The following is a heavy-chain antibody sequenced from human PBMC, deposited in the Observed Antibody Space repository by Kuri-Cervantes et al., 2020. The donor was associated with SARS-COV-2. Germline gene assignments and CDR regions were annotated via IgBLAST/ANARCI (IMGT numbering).Heavy chain of an antibody. D-gene: IGHD1-26*01. V-gene: IGHV4-34*01. CDR1: GFTFSSYW. CDR2: INHSGST. J-gene: IGHJ4*02. Sequence: ESLKISCAASGFTFSSYWMSWVRQPPGKGLEWIGEINHSGSTNYNPSLKSRVTISVDTSKNQFSLKLSSVTAADTAVYYCARATMGASPYWGQGTLVTVSS. CDR3: ARATMGASPY.